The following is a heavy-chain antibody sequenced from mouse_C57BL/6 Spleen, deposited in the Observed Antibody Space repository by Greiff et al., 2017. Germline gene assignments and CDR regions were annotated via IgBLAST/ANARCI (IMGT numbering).Heavy chain of an antibody. V-gene: IGHV1-64*01. CDR3: ARGVYYYYDGGDFDY. Sequence: QVQLQQPGAELVKPGASVKLSCKASGYTFTSYWMHWVKQRPGQGLEWIGMIHPNSGSTNYNEKFKSKATLTVDKSSSTAYMQLSSLTSEDSAVYYCARGVYYYYDGGDFDYWGQGTTRTVSS. D-gene: IGHD2-4*01. CDR2: IHPNSGST. J-gene: IGHJ2*01. CDR1: GYTFTSYW.